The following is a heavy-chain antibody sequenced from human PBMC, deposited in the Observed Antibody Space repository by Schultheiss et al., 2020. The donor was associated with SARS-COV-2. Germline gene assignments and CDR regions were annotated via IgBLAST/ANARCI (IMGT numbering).Heavy chain of an antibody. CDR1: GGSISSYY. V-gene: IGHV4-59*03. D-gene: IGHD2-2*01. CDR3: AGSPLVVPAANWFDP. Sequence: SETLSLTCTVSGGSISSYYWSWIRQPPGKGLEWIGYISHTGSTNYNPSLTSRVTISVDTSRKQFSLRLTSVTAADTAVYYCAGSPLVVPAANWFDPWGQGTLVTVSS. CDR2: ISHTGST. J-gene: IGHJ5*02.